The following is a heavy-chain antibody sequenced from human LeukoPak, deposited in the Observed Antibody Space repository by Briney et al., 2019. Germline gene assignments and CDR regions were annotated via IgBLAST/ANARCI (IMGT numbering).Heavy chain of an antibody. CDR1: GGSIESYY. Sequence: SETLSLTCSVSGGSIESYYWSWIRQPPGKGLEFVGYIAASGTTKHNPSLKSRVTLSMDTSKNQFSLKLRSVTAADTAVYFCARFPYFEGFDYWGQGTQVIVSS. D-gene: IGHD3-9*01. V-gene: IGHV4-4*08. CDR2: IAASGTT. J-gene: IGHJ4*02. CDR3: ARFPYFEGFDY.